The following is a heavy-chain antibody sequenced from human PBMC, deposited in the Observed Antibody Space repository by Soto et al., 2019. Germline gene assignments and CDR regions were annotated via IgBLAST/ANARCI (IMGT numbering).Heavy chain of an antibody. J-gene: IGHJ4*02. V-gene: IGHV3-33*08. CDR1: GFTFSSYA. CDR3: ARDRGWPRNQFDY. CDR2: IWYDGSDK. Sequence: GGSLRLSCAASGFTFSSYAMHWVRQAPGKGLEWVAVIWYDGSDKYYADSVKGRFTVSRDNSKNTLYLQMNSLRAEDTAVYYCARDRGWPRNQFDYWGQGT. D-gene: IGHD2-2*01.